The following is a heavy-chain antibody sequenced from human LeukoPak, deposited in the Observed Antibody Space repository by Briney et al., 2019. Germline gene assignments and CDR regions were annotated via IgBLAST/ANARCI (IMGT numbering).Heavy chain of an antibody. V-gene: IGHV3-23*01. CDR3: AKDSDKALSGWYNY. CDR1: GFTFSSYA. J-gene: IGHJ4*02. CDR2: LSGSGSTT. D-gene: IGHD6-19*01. Sequence: PGGSLRLSCAASGFTFSSYAMGWVRQAPGKGLEWVSGLSGSGSTTYYADSVKGRFTISRDNSKNTLYLHMNSLRAEDTALYYCAKDSDKALSGWYNYWGQGTLVTVSS.